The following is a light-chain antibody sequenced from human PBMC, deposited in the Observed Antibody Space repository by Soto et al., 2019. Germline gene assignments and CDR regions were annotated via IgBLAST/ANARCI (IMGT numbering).Light chain of an antibody. J-gene: IGKJ1*01. CDR1: QSVSSRY. Sequence: EIVLTQSPGTLSLSPGERATLSCRASQSVSSRYLAWYQQKPGQAPRLLIYGASSRASGIPDRFGGSGSGTDFTLTISRLEPEDFALYYCQQYDASPEWTFGQGTKVDNK. CDR2: GAS. V-gene: IGKV3-20*01. CDR3: QQYDASPEWT.